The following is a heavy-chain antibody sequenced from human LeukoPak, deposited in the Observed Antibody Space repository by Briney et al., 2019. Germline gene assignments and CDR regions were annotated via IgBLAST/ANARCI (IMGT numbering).Heavy chain of an antibody. J-gene: IGHJ4*02. D-gene: IGHD5-24*01. Sequence: PGGSLRLSCAASGFTFSTYWMHWVRQAPGKGLEWVAVIWYDGSNKYYADSVKGRFTISRDNSKNTLYLQMNSLRAEDTATYYCVRDRDNHYFDFWGQGTLVTVSS. CDR1: GFTFSTYW. CDR2: IWYDGSNK. V-gene: IGHV3-33*08. CDR3: VRDRDNHYFDF.